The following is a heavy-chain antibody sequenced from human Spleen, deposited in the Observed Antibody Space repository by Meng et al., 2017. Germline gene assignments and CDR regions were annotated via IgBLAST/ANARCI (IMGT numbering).Heavy chain of an antibody. V-gene: IGHV3-74*01. J-gene: IGHJ4*02. D-gene: IGHD2-2*01. CDR2: VKSDGITT. CDR1: GFTFSNYW. Sequence: GGSLRLSCAASGFTFSNYWMHWVRQVPGKGLEWLARVKSDGITTAYADSVKGRFTISRDNGKHTLYLQMNSLRGEDTAVYYCAREPAFCSHTNCYPIDYWGRGTLVTVSS. CDR3: AREPAFCSHTNCYPIDY.